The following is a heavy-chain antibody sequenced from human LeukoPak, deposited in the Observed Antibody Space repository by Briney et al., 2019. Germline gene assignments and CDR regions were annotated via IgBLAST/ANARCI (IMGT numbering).Heavy chain of an antibody. CDR2: IRSKAYGGTT. Sequence: GGSLRLSCTASGFTFGDYAMSWVRQAPGKGLEWVGFIRSKAYGGTTEYAASVKGRFTISRDDSKSIAYLQMNSLKTEDTAVYYCTGYYDILTGYLFDYWGQGTLVTVSS. CDR1: GFTFGDYA. V-gene: IGHV3-49*04. J-gene: IGHJ4*02. CDR3: TGYYDILTGYLFDY. D-gene: IGHD3-9*01.